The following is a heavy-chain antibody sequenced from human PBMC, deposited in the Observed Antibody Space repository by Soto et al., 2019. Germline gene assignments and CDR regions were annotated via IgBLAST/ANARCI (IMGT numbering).Heavy chain of an antibody. CDR1: GYSFTSYW. Sequence: PGESLKISCKGSGYSFTSYWISWVRQMPGKGLEWMGRIDPSDSYTNYSPSFQGHVAISADKSISTAYLQWSSLKASDTAMYYCARHYDILTGKNHYAMDVWGQGTTVTVSS. V-gene: IGHV5-10-1*01. CDR3: ARHYDILTGKNHYAMDV. D-gene: IGHD3-9*01. CDR2: IDPSDSYT. J-gene: IGHJ6*02.